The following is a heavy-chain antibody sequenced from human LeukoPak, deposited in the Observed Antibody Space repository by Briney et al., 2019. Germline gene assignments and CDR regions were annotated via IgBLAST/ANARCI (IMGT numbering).Heavy chain of an antibody. V-gene: IGHV1-69*13. Sequence: PGASVKVSCKASGYTFTSYGISWVRQAPGQGLEWMGGIIPIFGTANYAQKFQGRVTITADESTSTAYMELSSLRSEDTAVYYCARSITMVRGVISWFDPWGQGTLVTVSS. D-gene: IGHD3-10*01. CDR2: IIPIFGTA. J-gene: IGHJ5*02. CDR3: ARSITMVRGVISWFDP. CDR1: GYTFTSYG.